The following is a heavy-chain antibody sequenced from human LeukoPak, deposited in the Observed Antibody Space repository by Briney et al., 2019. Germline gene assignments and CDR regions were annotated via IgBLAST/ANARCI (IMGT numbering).Heavy chain of an antibody. Sequence: PGGSLRHSRAASGFTLSSYVMSLVRPAPGKGLGLVSAILSRGGDTYYADSLKGRFTISRDNSKNTLYVQMNSLRAEDTAVYYCAKRVAYNSGYYWDYWGQGTLVTVSS. D-gene: IGHD6-19*01. CDR3: AKRVAYNSGYYWDY. V-gene: IGHV3-23*01. CDR2: ILSRGGDT. CDR1: GFTLSSYV. J-gene: IGHJ4*02.